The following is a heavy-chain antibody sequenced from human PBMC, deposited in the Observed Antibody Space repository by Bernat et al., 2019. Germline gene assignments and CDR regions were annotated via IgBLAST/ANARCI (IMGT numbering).Heavy chain of an antibody. D-gene: IGHD3-16*01. CDR2: IYYSGST. CDR1: GVSISSSSSY. Sequence: QLQLQESAPGLVNPSETLSLTCTVSGVSISSSSSYWGWIRQPPGTGLEWIGSIYYSGSTYYNPSLKTRVTISVDTAKNQFSRKLSTGTAADTAVDCCGRKAGDLVSDEDNWLDPWGEGTLVTASS. J-gene: IGHJ5*02. V-gene: IGHV4-39*01. CDR3: GRKAGDLVSDEDNWLDP.